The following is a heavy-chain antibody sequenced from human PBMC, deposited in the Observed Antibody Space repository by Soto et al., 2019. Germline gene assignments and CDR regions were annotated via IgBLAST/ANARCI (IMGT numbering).Heavy chain of an antibody. CDR1: GGSISSGDYY. CDR3: AREGPSSYDIPD. V-gene: IGHV4-30-4*01. CDR2: IYYSGST. D-gene: IGHD3-9*01. Sequence: SETLSLTCTVSGGSISSGDYYWSWIRQPPGKGLEWIGYIYYSGSTYYNPSLKSRVTISVDTSKNQFSLKLSSVTAADTAAYYCAREGPSSYDIPDWGQGTLVTVSS. J-gene: IGHJ4*02.